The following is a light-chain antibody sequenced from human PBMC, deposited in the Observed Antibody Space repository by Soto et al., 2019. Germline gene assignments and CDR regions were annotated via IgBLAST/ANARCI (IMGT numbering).Light chain of an antibody. CDR2: VEGTGNY. J-gene: IGLJ1*01. CDR3: ETWDSYTRV. Sequence: QPVLTQSSSASASLGSSVKLTCTLTSGHSGYIIAWHQQQPGKAPRFLMRVEGTGNYSKGSGIPDRFSGSSSGADRYPTISNLQFEDEAAYYCETWDSYTRVFGTGTKVTVL. CDR1: SGHSGYI. V-gene: IGLV4-60*02.